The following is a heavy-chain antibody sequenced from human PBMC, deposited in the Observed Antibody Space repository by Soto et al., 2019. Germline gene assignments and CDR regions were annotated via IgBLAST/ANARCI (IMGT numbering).Heavy chain of an antibody. J-gene: IGHJ4*02. V-gene: IGHV3-23*01. CDR2: ISGSGGST. D-gene: IGHD5-12*01. CDR1: GFTFSSYA. CDR3: AKDGHGSGYDPGVPLDY. Sequence: EVQLLESGGGLVQPGGSLRLSCAASGFTFSSYAMSWVRQAPGKGLEWVSAISGSGGSTYYADSVKGRFTISRDNSKNTLYLQMNSLRAEDTAVYYCAKDGHGSGYDPGVPLDYWGQGTLVTVSS.